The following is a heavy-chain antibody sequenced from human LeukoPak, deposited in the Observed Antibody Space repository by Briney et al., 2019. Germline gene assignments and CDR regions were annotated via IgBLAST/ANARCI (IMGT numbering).Heavy chain of an antibody. CDR3: ARAKDYYDSSGYYEYSSFDY. D-gene: IGHD3-22*01. V-gene: IGHV1-18*01. CDR2: ISAYNGNT. J-gene: IGHJ4*02. CDR1: GYTFTSYG. Sequence: GASVKVSCKASGYTFTSYGISWVRQAPGQGLEWMGWISAYNGNTNYAQKLQGRVTMTTDTSTSTAYMELRSLRSDDTAVYYCARAKDYYDSSGYYEYSSFDYWGQGTLVTVSS.